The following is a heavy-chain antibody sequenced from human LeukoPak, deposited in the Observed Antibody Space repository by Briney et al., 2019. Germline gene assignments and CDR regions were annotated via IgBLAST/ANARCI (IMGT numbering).Heavy chain of an antibody. Sequence: SETLSLTCAVYGGSFSGYYWSWIRQPPGKGLEWIGEINHSGSTNYNPSLKSRVTISVDTSKNQFSLKLSSVTAADTAVYYCARGRPAAILYYYYYMGVWGKGTTVTVSS. D-gene: IGHD2-2*02. CDR1: GGSFSGYY. V-gene: IGHV4-34*01. J-gene: IGHJ6*03. CDR2: INHSGST. CDR3: ARGRPAAILYYYYYMGV.